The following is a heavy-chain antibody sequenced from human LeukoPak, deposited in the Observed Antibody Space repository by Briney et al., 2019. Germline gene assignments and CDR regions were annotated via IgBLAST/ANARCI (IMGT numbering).Heavy chain of an antibody. J-gene: IGHJ4*02. CDR1: GYTFTSYA. Sequence: ASVKVSCKASGYTFTSYAMNWVRQAPGQGLEWMGWINPNSGGTNYAQKFQGWVTMTRDTSISTAYMELSRLRSDDTAVYYCARDSGPGYGSDYWGQGTLVTVSS. CDR3: ARDSGPGYGSDY. V-gene: IGHV1-2*04. CDR2: INPNSGGT. D-gene: IGHD3-10*01.